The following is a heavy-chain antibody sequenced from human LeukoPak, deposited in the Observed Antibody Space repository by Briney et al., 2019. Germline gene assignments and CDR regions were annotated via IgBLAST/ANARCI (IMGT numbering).Heavy chain of an antibody. CDR3: ARDRQWLVREGEYYFDY. Sequence: ASVKVSCKASGYTFTSYAMHWVRQAPGQRLEWMGWINAGNGNTKYSQKFQGRVTITRDTSASTAYMELSSLRSEDTAVYYCARDRQWLVREGEYYFDYWGQGTLVTVSS. CDR1: GYTFTSYA. V-gene: IGHV1-3*01. CDR2: INAGNGNT. J-gene: IGHJ4*02. D-gene: IGHD6-19*01.